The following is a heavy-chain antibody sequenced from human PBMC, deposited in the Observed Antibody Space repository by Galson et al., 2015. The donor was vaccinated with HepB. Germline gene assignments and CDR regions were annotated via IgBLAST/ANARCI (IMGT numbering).Heavy chain of an antibody. D-gene: IGHD6-19*01. V-gene: IGHV6-1*01. CDR2: TYLRSRWSN. Sequence: CAISGDSVSSKSVAWNWVRQSPSRGLEWLGRTYLRSRWSNEYAVSVKGRITVNADTCKNQFSLQLSSVTPGDTAVYYCARDLADGMDVWGQGTTVTVSS. CDR3: ARDLADGMDV. CDR1: GDSVSSKSVA. J-gene: IGHJ6*02.